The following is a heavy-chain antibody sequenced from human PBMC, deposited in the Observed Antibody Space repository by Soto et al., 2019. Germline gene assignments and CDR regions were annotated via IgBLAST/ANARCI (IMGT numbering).Heavy chain of an antibody. J-gene: IGHJ4*02. Sequence: PSETLSLTCAVYGGSFSGYYWSWIRQPPGKGLEWIGEINHSGSTNYNPSLKSRVTISVDTSKNQFSLKLSSVTAADTAVYYCARGRGNWNYVWDYWGQGTLVTVSS. V-gene: IGHV4-34*01. CDR3: ARGRGNWNYVWDY. D-gene: IGHD1-7*01. CDR1: GGSFSGYY. CDR2: INHSGST.